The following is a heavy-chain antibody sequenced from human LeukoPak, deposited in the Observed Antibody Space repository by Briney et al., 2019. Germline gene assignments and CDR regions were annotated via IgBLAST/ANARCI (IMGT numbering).Heavy chain of an antibody. V-gene: IGHV5-51*01. Sequence: GESLKVSCKGSGYSFTSYWIGWVRQMPGKGLEWMGIIYPGDSDTRYSPSFQGQVTISADKSISTAYLQWSSLKASDTAMYYCARHSYYYGLGSYLSMDVWGKGTTVTVSS. CDR1: GYSFTSYW. CDR3: ARHSYYYGLGSYLSMDV. D-gene: IGHD3-10*01. J-gene: IGHJ6*03. CDR2: IYPGDSDT.